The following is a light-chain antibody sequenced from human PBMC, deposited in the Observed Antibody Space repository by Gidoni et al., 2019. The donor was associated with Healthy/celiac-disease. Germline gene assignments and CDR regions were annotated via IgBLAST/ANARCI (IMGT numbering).Light chain of an antibody. CDR2: DAS. V-gene: IGKV3-11*01. J-gene: IGKJ5*01. CDR1: QSVSSY. CDR3: QQRSNWLPIT. Sequence: EIVLTQSPATLSLSPGERATLSCRASQSVSSYLAWYQQKPGQAPRLLIYDASNSATGIPARFSGSGSGTDFTLTISSLEPEDFAVYYCQQRSNWLPITFGQGTRLEIK.